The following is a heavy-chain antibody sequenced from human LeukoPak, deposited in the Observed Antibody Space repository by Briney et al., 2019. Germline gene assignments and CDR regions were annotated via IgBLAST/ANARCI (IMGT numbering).Heavy chain of an antibody. Sequence: GGSLRLSCAASGFTFSSYSMNWVRQAPGKGLEWVSYISSSSSTIYYADSVKGRFTISRDNAKNSLYLQMNSLRAEDTAVYYCATARGHYYYDSSGLDYWGQGTLVTVSS. CDR2: ISSSSSTI. CDR3: ATARGHYYYDSSGLDY. D-gene: IGHD3-22*01. CDR1: GFTFSSYS. J-gene: IGHJ4*02. V-gene: IGHV3-48*01.